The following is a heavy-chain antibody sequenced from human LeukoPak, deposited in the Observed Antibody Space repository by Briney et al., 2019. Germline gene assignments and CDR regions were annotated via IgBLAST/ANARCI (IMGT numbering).Heavy chain of an antibody. CDR3: VSFYETY. Sequence: KGLVWVSHINSDGSCTSYAYSVKGRFTISKDNAKNTVYLQMNNLRAEDTAVYYCVSFYETYWGRGTLVTVSS. J-gene: IGHJ4*02. CDR2: INSDGSCT. D-gene: IGHD2-2*01. V-gene: IGHV3-74*01.